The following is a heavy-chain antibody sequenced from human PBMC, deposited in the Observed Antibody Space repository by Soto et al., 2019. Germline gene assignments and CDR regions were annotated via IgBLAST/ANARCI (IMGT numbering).Heavy chain of an antibody. CDR2: SSNSGTFT. V-gene: IGHV3-11*06. CDR1: GFTFSDYY. D-gene: IGHD1-1*01. J-gene: IGHJ4*02. CDR3: VRSGDNYNLLDF. Sequence: GGSLRLSCAASGFTFSDYYMSWIRQTPGKGLEWIGYSSNSGTFTRYADSVKGRFSISRDNAKNSLYLQINSLRGEDTAIYYCVRSGDNYNLLDFWGQGTPVTVSS.